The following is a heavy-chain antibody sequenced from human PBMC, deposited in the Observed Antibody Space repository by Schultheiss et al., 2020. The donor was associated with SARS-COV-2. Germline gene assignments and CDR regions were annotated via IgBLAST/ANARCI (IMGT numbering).Heavy chain of an antibody. CDR2: INHSGST. V-gene: IGHV4-34*01. CDR3: ARDGSGSNTYYYYGMDV. J-gene: IGHJ6*02. CDR1: GGSFSGYY. Sequence: SETLSLTCAVYGGSFSGYYWSWIRQPPGKGLEWIGEINHSGSTNYNPSLKSRVTISVDTSKNQFSLKLSSVTAADTAVYYCARDGSGSNTYYYYGMDVWGQGTTVTVSS. D-gene: IGHD3-10*01.